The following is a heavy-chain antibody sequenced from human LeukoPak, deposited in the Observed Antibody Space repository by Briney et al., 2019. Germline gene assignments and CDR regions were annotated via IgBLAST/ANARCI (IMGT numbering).Heavy chain of an antibody. CDR2: LSGSGGST. Sequence: GGSLRLSCAASGFTFSNAWMNWVRQAPGKGLEWVSGLSGSGGSTYYADSVKGRFTISRDNSKNTLYLQMNSLRAEDTAVYYCAKLWDRSIAAPIDDWGQGTLVTVSS. J-gene: IGHJ4*02. CDR1: GFTFSNAW. CDR3: AKLWDRSIAAPIDD. D-gene: IGHD6-6*01. V-gene: IGHV3-23*01.